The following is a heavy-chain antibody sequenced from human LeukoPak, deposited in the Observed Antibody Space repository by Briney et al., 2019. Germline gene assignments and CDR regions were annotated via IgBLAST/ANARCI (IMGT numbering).Heavy chain of an antibody. CDR3: ARWGSDIVVVPAAPGGFDY. J-gene: IGHJ4*02. V-gene: IGHV3-11*01. CDR1: GFTFSDYY. Sequence: GGSLTLSCAASGFTFSDYYMSWIRQAPGKGLEWVSYISSSGSTIYYADPVKGRFTISRDNAKNSLYLQMNSLRAEDTAVYYCARWGSDIVVVPAAPGGFDYWGQGTLVTVSS. CDR2: ISSSGSTI. D-gene: IGHD2-2*01.